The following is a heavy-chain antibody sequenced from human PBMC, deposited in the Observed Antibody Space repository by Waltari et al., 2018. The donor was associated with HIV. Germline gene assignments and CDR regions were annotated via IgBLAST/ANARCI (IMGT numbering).Heavy chain of an antibody. CDR2: IQHSGST. D-gene: IGHD3-10*01. J-gene: IGHJ4*02. CDR1: GGSISSGNYY. V-gene: IGHV4-31*03. Sequence: QVQLQESGPGLVKSSQTLSLTCTVSGGSISSGNYYWNWIRQHPGEGLEWIGYIQHSGSTYYNPSLKSRVSRSVNTSKNQFSLNRTSVTAADTAVYYCARVSDSYGTVFEYWGQGTLVSVSS. CDR3: ARVSDSYGTVFEY.